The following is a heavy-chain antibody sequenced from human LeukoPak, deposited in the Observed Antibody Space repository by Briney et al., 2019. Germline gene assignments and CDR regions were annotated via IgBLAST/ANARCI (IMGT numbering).Heavy chain of an antibody. CDR3: ARDSSSFPYYYYGMDV. D-gene: IGHD2-2*01. Sequence: GGSLRLSCAASGFTFNNYAMSWVRQAPGKGLEWVSAISRSGGSTYYTDSVKGRFTISRDNSKNTLYLQMNSLRAEDTAVYYCARDSSSFPYYYYGMDVWGQGTTVTVSS. CDR1: GFTFNNYA. J-gene: IGHJ6*02. V-gene: IGHV3-23*01. CDR2: ISRSGGST.